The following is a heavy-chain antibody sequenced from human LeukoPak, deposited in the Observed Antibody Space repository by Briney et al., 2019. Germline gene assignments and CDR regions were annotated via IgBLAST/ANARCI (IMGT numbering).Heavy chain of an antibody. CDR2: INHSGST. V-gene: IGHV4-34*01. CDR3: ARVAAYYYGSGRPDY. D-gene: IGHD3-10*01. J-gene: IGHJ4*02. Sequence: SQTLSLTCAVYGGSFSGYYWSWIRQPPGKGPEWIGEINHSGSTNYNPSLKSRVTISVDTSKNQFSLKLSSVTAADTAVYYCARVAAYYYGSGRPDYWGQGTLVTVSS. CDR1: GGSFSGYY.